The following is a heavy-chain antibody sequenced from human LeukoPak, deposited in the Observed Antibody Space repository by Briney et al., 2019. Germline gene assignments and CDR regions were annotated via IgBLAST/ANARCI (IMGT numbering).Heavy chain of an antibody. Sequence: PGGSLRLSCAASGFTSSTYSMTWVRRAKGKGLGCVANIKEDGSREYYVDSVKGRFTISRDNAKNSLYLQMDSLTAEDTAVYYCARDSPGYGAYVSWGQGTLVSVSS. CDR3: ARDSPGYGAYVS. J-gene: IGHJ1*01. V-gene: IGHV3-7*01. CDR1: GFTSSTYS. D-gene: IGHD5-12*01. CDR2: IKEDGSRE.